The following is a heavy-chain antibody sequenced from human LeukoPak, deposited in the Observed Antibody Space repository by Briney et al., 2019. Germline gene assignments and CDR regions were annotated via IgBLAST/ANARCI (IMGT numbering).Heavy chain of an antibody. CDR3: ARARRRDGYKSTEYFQH. CDR1: GYTFTSYD. V-gene: IGHV1-8*01. J-gene: IGHJ1*01. Sequence: ASVKVSCKASGYTFTSYDINWVRQATGQGLEWMGWMNPNSGNTGYAQKFQGRVTMTRNTSISTAYMELSSLRSEDTAVYYCARARRRDGYKSTEYFQHWDQGTLVTVSS. D-gene: IGHD5-24*01. CDR2: MNPNSGNT.